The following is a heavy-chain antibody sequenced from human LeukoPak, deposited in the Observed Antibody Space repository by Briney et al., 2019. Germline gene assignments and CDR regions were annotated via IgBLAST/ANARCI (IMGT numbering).Heavy chain of an antibody. CDR1: GFTFSNYW. V-gene: IGHV3-74*01. Sequence: PGGSLRLSCAASGFTFSNYWMPWVRQAPGKGLVWVSRINGVGSDTTYADSVKGRLTISRDNAKGTLYVQMNSLRVEDTAIYYCARTMTGGFFDYWGQGALVTVSS. J-gene: IGHJ4*02. CDR3: ARTMTGGFFDY. D-gene: IGHD3-16*01. CDR2: INGVGSDT.